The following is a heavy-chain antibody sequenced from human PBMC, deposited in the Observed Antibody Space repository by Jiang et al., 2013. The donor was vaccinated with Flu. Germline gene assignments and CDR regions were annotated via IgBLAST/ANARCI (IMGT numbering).Heavy chain of an antibody. CDR2: IKQDGSEK. J-gene: IGHJ4*02. CDR3: ARRYFDY. V-gene: IGHV3-7*03. CDR1: GFTFSSYW. Sequence: SCGASGFTFSSYWMSWVRQAPGKGLEWVANIKQDGSEKYYVDSVKGRFTISRNNAKNSLYLQMNSLRAEDTAVYYCARRYFDYWGQGTLVTVSS.